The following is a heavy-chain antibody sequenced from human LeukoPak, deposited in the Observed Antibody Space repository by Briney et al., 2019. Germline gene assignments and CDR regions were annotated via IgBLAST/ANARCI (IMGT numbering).Heavy chain of an antibody. CDR3: ARDIAVARGYYYYGMDV. J-gene: IGHJ6*04. CDR2: ISYDGSNK. V-gene: IGHV3-30*04. CDR1: GFTFSSYA. D-gene: IGHD6-19*01. Sequence: GGSLRLSCAASGFTFSSYAMHWVRQAPGKGLEWVAVISYDGSNKYYADSAKGRFTISRDNSKNTLYLQMNSLRAEDTAVYYCARDIAVARGYYYYGMDVWGKGTTVTVSS.